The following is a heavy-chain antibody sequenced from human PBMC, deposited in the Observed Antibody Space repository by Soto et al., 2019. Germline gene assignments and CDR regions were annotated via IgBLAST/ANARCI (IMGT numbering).Heavy chain of an antibody. V-gene: IGHV3-33*01. Sequence: PGGSLRLSCAASGFTFSSYGMHWVRQAPGKGLEWVAVIWYDGSNKYYADSVKGRFTISRDNSKNTLYLQMNSLRAEDTAVYYCARNYDILTGLDYWGQGTLVTVSS. D-gene: IGHD3-9*01. CDR2: IWYDGSNK. CDR1: GFTFSSYG. CDR3: ARNYDILTGLDY. J-gene: IGHJ4*02.